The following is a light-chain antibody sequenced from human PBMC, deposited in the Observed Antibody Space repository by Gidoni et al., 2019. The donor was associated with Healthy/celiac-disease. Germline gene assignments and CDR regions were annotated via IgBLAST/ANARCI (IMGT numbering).Light chain of an antibody. CDR1: QSVSSN. CDR3: QQYNNWPPWT. V-gene: IGKV3-15*01. J-gene: IGKJ1*01. CDR2: GAS. Sequence: IVMTQSPATLSVSPGERATLYCRASQSVSSNLAWYQQKPGQAPRLLIYGASTRATGIPARFSGSGSGTEFTLTISSLQSEDFAVYYCQQYNNWPPWTFGQGTKVAIK.